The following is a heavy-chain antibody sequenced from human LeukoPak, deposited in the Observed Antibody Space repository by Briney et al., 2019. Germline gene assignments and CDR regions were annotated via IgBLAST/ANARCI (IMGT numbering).Heavy chain of an antibody. CDR2: IYYSGST. CDR1: GDSINSSNYY. Sequence: PSETLSLTCTVSGDSINSSNYYWAWMRQPPGTGLEWIGSIYYSGSTYYNPSLKSRLTISIDASRNQFSLKLTSVTAADTAVYFCVRHGGLVFVVQAFDPWSQGTLVTVSS. J-gene: IGHJ5*02. D-gene: IGHD2-15*01. CDR3: VRHGGLVFVVQAFDP. V-gene: IGHV4-39*01.